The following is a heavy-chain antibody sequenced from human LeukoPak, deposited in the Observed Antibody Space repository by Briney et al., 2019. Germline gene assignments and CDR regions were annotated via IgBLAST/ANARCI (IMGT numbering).Heavy chain of an antibody. D-gene: IGHD6-13*01. Sequence: ASVKVSCKASGYTFTSYAMHWVRQAPGQRLEWMGWINAGNGNTKYSQKFQGRVTITRDTSASTAYMELSSLRSEDTAVYYCARPLGVSSSSLDWFDPWGQGTLVTVSS. CDR2: INAGNGNT. CDR3: ARPLGVSSSSLDWFDP. CDR1: GYTFTSYA. J-gene: IGHJ5*02. V-gene: IGHV1-3*01.